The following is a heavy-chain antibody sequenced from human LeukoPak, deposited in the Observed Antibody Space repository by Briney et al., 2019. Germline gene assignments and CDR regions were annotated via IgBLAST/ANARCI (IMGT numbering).Heavy chain of an antibody. D-gene: IGHD2-2*01. CDR2: INGDGSST. Sequence: GGSLRLSCAASGFTFSSYWMYWVRQAPGKGPVWVSRINGDGSSTNYADSVKGRFTISRDNAKNTLYLQMNSLRVEDTAVYYCARVMISSNSAGMLTDWGQGTLVTVSS. CDR1: GFTFSSYW. J-gene: IGHJ4*02. V-gene: IGHV3-74*01. CDR3: ARVMISSNSAGMLTD.